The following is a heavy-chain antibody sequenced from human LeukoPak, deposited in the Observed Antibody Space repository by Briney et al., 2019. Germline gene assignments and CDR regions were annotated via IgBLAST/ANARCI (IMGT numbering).Heavy chain of an antibody. CDR1: GFTFSSYA. J-gene: IGHJ4*02. Sequence: PGGSLRLSCAASGFTFSSYAMHWVRQAPGKGLEWVAVISYDGSNKYYADSVKGRFTISRDNAKNSLYLQMNSLRAEDTAVYYCARGGEWELLIDYWGQGTLVTVSS. D-gene: IGHD1-26*01. V-gene: IGHV3-30*04. CDR3: ARGGEWELLIDY. CDR2: ISYDGSNK.